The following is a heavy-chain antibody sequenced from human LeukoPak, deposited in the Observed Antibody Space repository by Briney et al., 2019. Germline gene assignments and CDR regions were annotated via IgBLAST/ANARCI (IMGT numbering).Heavy chain of an antibody. J-gene: IGHJ3*02. V-gene: IGHV4-4*02. CDR1: GVSISSNNR. Sequence: SGTLSLTCAVSGVSISSNNRCSWLRPPPGKVQEWTVEIYHSGSTNYNPSLKSRVTISVDKSKNQFSLKLSSVTAADTAVYYCARHERDGYNELYAFDIWGQGTMVTVSS. D-gene: IGHD5-24*01. CDR3: ARHERDGYNELYAFDI. CDR2: IYHSGST.